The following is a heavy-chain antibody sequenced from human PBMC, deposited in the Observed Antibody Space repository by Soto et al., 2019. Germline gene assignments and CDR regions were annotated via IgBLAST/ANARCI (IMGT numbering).Heavy chain of an antibody. CDR3: AKVSSSWYSGFFEL. Sequence: GGSLKLSCTTAGFAFGSLAMTWVNQAPRKVLEWVSGLSDSGISIYYSVSVNGRFTISRDNSMNTLFLQMKILRAEDTAVYYCAKVSSSWYSGFFELW. V-gene: IGHV3-23*01. CDR2: LSDSGISI. CDR1: GFAFGSLA. J-gene: IGHJ2*01. D-gene: IGHD6-13*01.